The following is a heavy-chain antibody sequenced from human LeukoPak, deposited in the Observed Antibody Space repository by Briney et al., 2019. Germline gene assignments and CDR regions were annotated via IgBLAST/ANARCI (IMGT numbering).Heavy chain of an antibody. V-gene: IGHV4-31*03. J-gene: IGHJ4*02. CDR2: IYYTGST. CDR3: ARHTSGFDY. D-gene: IGHD2-8*02. CDR1: GGSINSGGYY. Sequence: SETLSLTCTVSGGSINSGGYYWGWIRQHPGKGLDWIGYIYYTGSTDYNPSLKSRVTISVDTSKNQFSLKLSSVTAADTAVYYCARHTSGFDYWGQGTLVTVSS.